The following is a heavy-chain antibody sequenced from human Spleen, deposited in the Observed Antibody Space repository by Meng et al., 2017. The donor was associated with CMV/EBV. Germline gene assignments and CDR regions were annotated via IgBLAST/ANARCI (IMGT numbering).Heavy chain of an antibody. CDR3: ATSPKDVLLPVAMTG. CDR2: IKEDGSEK. J-gene: IGHJ4*01. Sequence: GFTFSNYWISWVRQAPGKGLEWVANIKEDGSEKYYVDSVKGRFTISRDNAQNSLYLQMHSLRAEDTAVYYCATSPKDVLLPVAMTGWGQGTLVTVSS. CDR1: GFTFSNYW. V-gene: IGHV3-7*03. D-gene: IGHD2-2*01.